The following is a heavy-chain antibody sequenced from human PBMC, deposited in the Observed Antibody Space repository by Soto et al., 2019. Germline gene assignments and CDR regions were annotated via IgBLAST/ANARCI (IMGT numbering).Heavy chain of an antibody. V-gene: IGHV3-21*01. CDR3: ARVGGTGTGWFDP. Sequence: GGSLRLSCAASGFTFSGYSMNWVRQAPGKGLEWVSSISSRSSYIYYADSVKGRFTISRDNAKNSLYLQMYSLRAEYTAVYYCARVGGTGTGWFDPWGQGTLVTVSS. J-gene: IGHJ5*02. D-gene: IGHD1-7*01. CDR2: ISSRSSYI. CDR1: GFTFSGYS.